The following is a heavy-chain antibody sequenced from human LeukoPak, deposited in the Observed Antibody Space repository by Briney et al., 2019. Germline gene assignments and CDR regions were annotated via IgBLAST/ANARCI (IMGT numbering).Heavy chain of an antibody. D-gene: IGHD3-16*01. CDR3: ARGEVNPFDY. V-gene: IGHV3-66*01. Sequence: GGSPRLPFSASGFPLCSYALSWGRPAPGEGLEWVSVIYSGGSTYYADSVKGRFTISRDNSKNTLYLQMNSLRAEDTAVYYCARGEVNPFDYWGQGTLVTVSS. J-gene: IGHJ4*02. CDR1: GFPLCSYA. CDR2: IYSGGST.